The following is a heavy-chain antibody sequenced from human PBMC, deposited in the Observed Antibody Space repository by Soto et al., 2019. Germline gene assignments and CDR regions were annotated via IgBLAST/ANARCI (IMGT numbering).Heavy chain of an antibody. CDR1: GGSISSYY. D-gene: IGHD3-3*01. CDR2: IYYSGRT. Sequence: PSETLSLTCTVSGGSISSYYWSWIRQPPGKELEWIGYIYYSGRTNYNPSLKSRVTISVDTSKNQFSLKLSSVTAADTAVYYCARDSGGGEWFQMDVWGQGTTVTVSS. CDR3: ARDSGGGEWFQMDV. V-gene: IGHV4-59*01. J-gene: IGHJ6*02.